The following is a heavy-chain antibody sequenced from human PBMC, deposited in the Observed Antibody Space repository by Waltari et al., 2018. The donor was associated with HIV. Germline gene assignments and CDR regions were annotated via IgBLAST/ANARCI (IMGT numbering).Heavy chain of an antibody. CDR3: RTSSDYGDPPVDY. CDR2: IKSKSDGGTT. J-gene: IGHJ4*02. Sequence: EVQLVESGGGLVKPGGSLRLSWSAPGFPFRNAWMSWVRQAPGKGLEWVGRIKSKSDGGTTYAAPVKGRFIISRNDSKNMLYLQMKSLKTEDTAVYYCRTSSDYGDPPVDYWGQGTLVTVSS. CDR1: GFPFRNAW. D-gene: IGHD4-17*01. V-gene: IGHV3-15*01.